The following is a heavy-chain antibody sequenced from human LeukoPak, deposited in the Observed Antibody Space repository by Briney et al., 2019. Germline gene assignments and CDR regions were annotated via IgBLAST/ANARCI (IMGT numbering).Heavy chain of an antibody. Sequence: GSSVKVSCKASGGTFSSYAISWVRQAPGQGLEWMGGIIPIFGTANYAQKFQGRVTITKDTSASTAYMELSSLRSEDTAVYYCARDIKGGTDFDYWGQGTLVTVSS. CDR2: IIPIFGTA. CDR1: GGTFSSYA. J-gene: IGHJ4*02. D-gene: IGHD1-14*01. CDR3: ARDIKGGTDFDY. V-gene: IGHV1-69*05.